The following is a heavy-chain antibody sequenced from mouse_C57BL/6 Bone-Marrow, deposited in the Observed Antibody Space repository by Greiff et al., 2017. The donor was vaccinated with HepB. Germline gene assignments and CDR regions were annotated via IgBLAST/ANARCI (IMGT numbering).Heavy chain of an antibody. CDR3: ARLKGYPWYFDV. CDR1: GFTFSDYY. CDR2: ISNGGGST. J-gene: IGHJ1*03. Sequence: EVKVEESGGGLVQPGGSLKLSCAASGFTFSDYYMYWVRQTPEKRLEWVAYISNGGGSTYYPDTVKGRFTISRDNAKNTLYLQMSRLKSEDTAMYYCARLKGYPWYFDVWGTGTTVTVSS. V-gene: IGHV5-12*01.